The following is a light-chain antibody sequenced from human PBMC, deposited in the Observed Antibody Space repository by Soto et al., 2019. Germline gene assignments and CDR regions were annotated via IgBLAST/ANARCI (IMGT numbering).Light chain of an antibody. CDR3: QSSDSSLSYV. CDR2: GNS. CDR1: SSNIGAGYD. V-gene: IGLV1-40*01. J-gene: IGLJ1*01. Sequence: QSVLTQPPSVSGAPGQRVTISCTGSSSNIGAGYDVHWYQQLPGTVPKLLIYGNSNRPSGVPDRFSGSKSGTSASLAITGLQAEDEADYYCQSSDSSLSYVFGTGTKVTVL.